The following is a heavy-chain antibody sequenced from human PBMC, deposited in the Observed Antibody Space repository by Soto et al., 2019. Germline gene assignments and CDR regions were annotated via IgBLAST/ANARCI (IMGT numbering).Heavy chain of an antibody. CDR3: ARDLYHDFRPGYLDY. J-gene: IGHJ4*02. CDR2: ISSSSKTI. CDR1: GFTFSSYS. V-gene: IGHV3-48*01. Sequence: GGSLRLSCVASGFTFSSYSMNWVRQAPGKGLEWVSYISSSSKTIYYADSVRGRFTISRDNAKNSLYLQMISLRAEDTAVYYCARDLYHDFRPGYLDYWGQGTLVTVSS. D-gene: IGHD3-3*01.